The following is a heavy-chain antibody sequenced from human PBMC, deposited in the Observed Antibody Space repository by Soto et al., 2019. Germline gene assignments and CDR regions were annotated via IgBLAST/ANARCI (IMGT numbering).Heavy chain of an antibody. CDR3: ARGLTRESSGYFHTTDY. Sequence: PSETLSLTCTVSGDSIITDGYYWNWIRHRPGQGLEWIGYIYYSGSSYFNPSLNGRASISVDATNNQFSLELASVTAADTAVYYCARGLTRESSGYFHTTDYWGQGTLVTVSS. J-gene: IGHJ4*02. CDR2: IYYSGSS. CDR1: GDSIITDGYY. V-gene: IGHV4-31*03. D-gene: IGHD3-22*01.